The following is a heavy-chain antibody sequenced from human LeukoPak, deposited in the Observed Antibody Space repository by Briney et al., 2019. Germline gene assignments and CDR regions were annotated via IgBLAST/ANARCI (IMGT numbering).Heavy chain of an antibody. CDR1: GFTFSSYS. CDR3: ARDGDIVATPGTFDI. CDR2: ISSSSSYI. D-gene: IGHD5-12*01. Sequence: PGGSLRLSCAASGFTFSSYSMNWVRQAPGKGLEWVSSISSSSSYIYYADSVKGRFTISRDNAKNSLYLQMNSLRAEDTAVYYCARDGDIVATPGTFDIWGQGTMVTVSS. V-gene: IGHV3-21*01. J-gene: IGHJ3*02.